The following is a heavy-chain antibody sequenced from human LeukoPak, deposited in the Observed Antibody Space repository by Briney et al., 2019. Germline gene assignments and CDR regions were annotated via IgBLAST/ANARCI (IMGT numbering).Heavy chain of an antibody. CDR3: ARGLQENLAWLQAFSAFDI. V-gene: IGHV1-18*01. Sequence: ASVKVSCKASGYTFTSYGISWVRQAPGQGLEWMGWISAYNCDTNYAQKLQGRVTMTTDTSTSTAYMELRSLRSDDTAVYYCARGLQENLAWLQAFSAFDIWGQGTMVTVSS. D-gene: IGHD6-19*01. J-gene: IGHJ3*02. CDR1: GYTFTSYG. CDR2: ISAYNCDT.